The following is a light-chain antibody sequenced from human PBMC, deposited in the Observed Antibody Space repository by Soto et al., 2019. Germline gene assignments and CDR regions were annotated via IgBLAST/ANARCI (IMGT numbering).Light chain of an antibody. V-gene: IGKV1-27*01. CDR1: QGISNY. CDR3: QKYNSAPRT. J-gene: IGKJ4*01. CDR2: AAS. Sequence: DVQMTQAPSSLSASVGDRVTITCRASQGISNYLAWYQQKPGKVPKLLIYAASILQSGVPSRFSGSGSVTDFTITISSLQPEDVAPYYCQKYNSAPRTFGGGTKVEIK.